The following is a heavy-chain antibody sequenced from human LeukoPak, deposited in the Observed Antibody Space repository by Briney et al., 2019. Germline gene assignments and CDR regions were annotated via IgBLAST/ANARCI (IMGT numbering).Heavy chain of an antibody. Sequence: SQTLSLTCTVSGGSISSGSYYWSWIRQPAGKGLEWIGRIYTSGSTNYNPSLKSRVTISVDTSKNQFSLKLSSVTAADTAVYYCARGGDYVWGSYRYNLDYWGQGTLVTVSS. J-gene: IGHJ4*02. V-gene: IGHV4-61*02. D-gene: IGHD3-16*02. CDR1: GGSISSGSYY. CDR3: ARGGDYVWGSYRYNLDY. CDR2: IYTSGST.